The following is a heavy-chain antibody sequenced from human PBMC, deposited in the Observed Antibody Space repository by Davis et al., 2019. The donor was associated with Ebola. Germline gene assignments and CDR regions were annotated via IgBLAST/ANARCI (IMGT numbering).Heavy chain of an antibody. CDR2: IYYSGST. CDR3: ARVVTAANTRGYFDY. D-gene: IGHD2-2*01. Sequence: PSETLSLTCTVSGGSISSSSYYWGWIRQPPGKGLEWIGSIYYSGSTYYNPSLKSRVTISVDTSKNQFSLKLSSVTAADTAVYYCARVVTAANTRGYFDYWGQGTLVTVSS. CDR1: GGSISSSSYY. V-gene: IGHV4-39*01. J-gene: IGHJ4*02.